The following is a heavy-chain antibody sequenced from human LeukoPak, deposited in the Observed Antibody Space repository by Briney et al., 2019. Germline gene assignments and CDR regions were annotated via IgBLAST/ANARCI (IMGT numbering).Heavy chain of an antibody. J-gene: IGHJ1*01. CDR2: INGGNGNA. Sequence: ASVKVSCKTSGYTFTNYGMHWVRQAPGQRLEWMGWINGGNGNAKYSQNFQGRVTIIRDTSASTAYMELSSLRSEDTAVYYCARVPLHDSSGHYYPHWGQGTLVAVSS. D-gene: IGHD3-22*01. CDR3: ARVPLHDSSGHYYPH. CDR1: GYTFTNYG. V-gene: IGHV1-3*01.